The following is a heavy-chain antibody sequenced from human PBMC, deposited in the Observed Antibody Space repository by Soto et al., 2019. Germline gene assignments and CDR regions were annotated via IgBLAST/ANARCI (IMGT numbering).Heavy chain of an antibody. CDR3: ATQPSDYGGNRFYYYYYYGMDV. J-gene: IGHJ6*02. D-gene: IGHD4-17*01. Sequence: EVQLVESGGGLVKPGGSLRLSCAASGFTFSSYSMNWVRQAPGKGLEWVSSISSSSSYIYYADSVKGRFTISRDNAKNSLYLQMNSLRAEDTAVYYCATQPSDYGGNRFYYYYYYGMDVWGQGTTVTVSS. CDR2: ISSSSSYI. CDR1: GFTFSSYS. V-gene: IGHV3-21*01.